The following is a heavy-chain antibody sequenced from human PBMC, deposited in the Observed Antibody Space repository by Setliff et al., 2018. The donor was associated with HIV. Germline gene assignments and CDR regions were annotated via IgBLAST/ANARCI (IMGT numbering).Heavy chain of an antibody. J-gene: IGHJ6*03. D-gene: IGHD6-19*01. CDR1: GYTFISYA. CDR2: INVGNGNT. CDR3: ARSLERQWLVPYYMGV. V-gene: IGHV1-3*01. Sequence: GASVKVSCKASGYTFISYAIHWVRQAPGQRLGWMGWINVGNGNTKYSQNFQGRVTITRDTFASTAYMELSSLRSEDTAVYYCARSLERQWLVPYYMGVWGKGTTVTVSS.